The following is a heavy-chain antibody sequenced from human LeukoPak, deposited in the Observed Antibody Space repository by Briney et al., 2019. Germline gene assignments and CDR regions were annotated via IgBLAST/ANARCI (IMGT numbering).Heavy chain of an antibody. CDR3: ARDRDYDFWSGYYGEYYFDY. V-gene: IGHV4-38-2*02. CDR2: IYHSGGT. J-gene: IGHJ4*02. D-gene: IGHD3-3*01. Sequence: SETLSLTCTVPGYSISSGYCWGWIRQPPGNGLEWIGSIYHSGGTFYNPSLKSRVTISEATSKNQFSLKLSAVTATATAVYYCARDRDYDFWSGYYGEYYFDYWGQGTLVTVSS. CDR1: GYSISSGYC.